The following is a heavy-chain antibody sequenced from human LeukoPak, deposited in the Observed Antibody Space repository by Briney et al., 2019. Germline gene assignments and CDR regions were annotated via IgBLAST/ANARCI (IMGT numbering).Heavy chain of an antibody. D-gene: IGHD3-22*01. J-gene: IGHJ4*02. CDR3: ARHSGTGYYDY. Sequence: SETLSLTCTVSGGSMSGYFWIWIRQPRGKGLEWIGYVYYSGNTDYNPSLKSRVTISVDTSKNQFSLKVGSVTAADTAVYYCARHSGTGYYDYWGQGALVTVSS. CDR2: VYYSGNT. V-gene: IGHV4-59*08. CDR1: GGSMSGYF.